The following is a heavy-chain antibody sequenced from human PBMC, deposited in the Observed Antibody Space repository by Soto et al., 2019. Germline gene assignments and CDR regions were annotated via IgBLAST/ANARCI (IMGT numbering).Heavy chain of an antibody. V-gene: IGHV3-30-3*01. CDR1: GFTFSSYA. J-gene: IGHJ4*02. Sequence: GGSLRLSCAASGFTFSSYAMHWVRQAPGKGLEWVAVISYDGSNKYYADSVKGRFTISRDNSKNTLYLQMNSLRAEDTAVYYCAREQQWLVRKGSNDYWGQGTLVTVSS. CDR3: AREQQWLVRKGSNDY. CDR2: ISYDGSNK. D-gene: IGHD6-19*01.